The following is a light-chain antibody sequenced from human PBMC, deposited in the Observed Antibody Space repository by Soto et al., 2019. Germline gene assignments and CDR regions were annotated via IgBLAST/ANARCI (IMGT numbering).Light chain of an antibody. J-gene: IGLJ3*02. V-gene: IGLV1-40*01. CDR1: SSNIGAGYD. Sequence: QAVVTQPPSVSGAPGQRVTISCTGSSSNIGAGYDVHWYQQLPGTAPKLLIYGNSNRPSGVPDRFSGSKSGTSASLAITGLQAEDEADYYCQSYDRSLSGCWVFGGGIKLTVL. CDR2: GNS. CDR3: QSYDRSLSGCWV.